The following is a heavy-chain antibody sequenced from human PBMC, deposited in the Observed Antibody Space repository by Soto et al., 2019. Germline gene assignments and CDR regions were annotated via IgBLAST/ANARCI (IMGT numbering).Heavy chain of an antibody. CDR1: GFTFSSCA. J-gene: IGHJ4*02. CDR2: ISAGGGST. V-gene: IGHV3-23*01. D-gene: IGHD5-18*01. CDR3: AKTLRGYSYGLIDY. Sequence: EVRLLESGGGLVQPGESLRLSCAASGFTFSSCAMSWVRQAPGKGLEWVSAISAGGGSTYYADSVKGRFTFSRDNSKNTLYLQMNNLRADDTAVYYCAKTLRGYSYGLIDYWGQGTLVTVSS.